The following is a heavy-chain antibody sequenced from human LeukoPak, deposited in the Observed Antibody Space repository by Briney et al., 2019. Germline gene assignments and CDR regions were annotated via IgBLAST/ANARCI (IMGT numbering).Heavy chain of an antibody. CDR1: GYTFTSYD. CDR3: ARGVKWELLRGYYYYMDV. V-gene: IGHV1-8*03. Sequence: VASVKVSCKASGYTFTSYDINWVRQATGQGLEWMGWMNPNSGNTGYAQKFQGRVTIIRNTSISTAYMELSSLRSEDTAVYYCARGVKWELLRGYYYYMDVWGKGTTVTVSS. J-gene: IGHJ6*03. D-gene: IGHD1-26*01. CDR2: MNPNSGNT.